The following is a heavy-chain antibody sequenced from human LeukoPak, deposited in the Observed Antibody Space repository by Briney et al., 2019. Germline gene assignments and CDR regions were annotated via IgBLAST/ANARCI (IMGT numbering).Heavy chain of an antibody. CDR2: INPSGGST. Sequence: ASVKVSCKASGYTFTSYYVHWVRQAPGQGLEWMGIINPSGGSTTYAQKFQGRVTMARDTSTSTVYMELSSLRSKDTAVYYCARVRFSSGWYIAFDMWGQGTMVTVSS. J-gene: IGHJ3*02. V-gene: IGHV1-46*01. CDR3: ARVRFSSGWYIAFDM. CDR1: GYTFTSYY. D-gene: IGHD6-19*01.